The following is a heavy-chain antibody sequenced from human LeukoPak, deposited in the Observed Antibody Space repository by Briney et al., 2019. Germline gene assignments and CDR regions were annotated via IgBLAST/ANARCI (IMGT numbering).Heavy chain of an antibody. V-gene: IGHV4-59*11. CDR2: IDYSGST. CDR3: ARADRSDYYSAPNAFDI. Sequence: PSETLSLTCTVSGGSISSHFWSWIRQSPEKGLEWIGHIDYSGSTNSNPSLKSRVTVSVDTSKNQFSLRLSSVTAADTAVYFCARADRSDYYSAPNAFDIWGQGTMVAVSS. CDR1: GGSISSHF. D-gene: IGHD3-22*01. J-gene: IGHJ3*02.